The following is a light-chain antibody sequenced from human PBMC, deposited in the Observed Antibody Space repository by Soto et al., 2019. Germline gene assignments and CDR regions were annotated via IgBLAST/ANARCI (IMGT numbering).Light chain of an antibody. CDR2: DTF. CDR1: TGAVTFTHY. Sequence: QAVVIQEPSLTVSPGGTVTLPCGSSTGAVTFTHYPYWFQQKPGQAPRTLIFDTFNRHSWAPARFSGSLLGGKAALTLSGAQPDDEAVYYCLLSFNGPRIFGGGTKLTVL. J-gene: IGLJ2*01. CDR3: LLSFNGPRI. V-gene: IGLV7-46*01.